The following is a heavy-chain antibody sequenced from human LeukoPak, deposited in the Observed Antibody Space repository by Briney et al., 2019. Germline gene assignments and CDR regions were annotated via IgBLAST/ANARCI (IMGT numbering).Heavy chain of an antibody. V-gene: IGHV3-9*01. Sequence: PGRSLRLSCAASGFTFDDYAMHWVRQAPGKGLEWVSGISWNSGSIGYADSVKGRFTISRDNAKNSLYLQMNSLRAEDTAVYYCARDESPDYDSSGYLNYWGQGTLVTVSS. CDR1: GFTFDDYA. D-gene: IGHD3-22*01. CDR3: ARDESPDYDSSGYLNY. J-gene: IGHJ4*02. CDR2: ISWNSGSI.